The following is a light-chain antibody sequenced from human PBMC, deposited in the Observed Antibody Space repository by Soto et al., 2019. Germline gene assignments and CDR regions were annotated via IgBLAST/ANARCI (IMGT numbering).Light chain of an antibody. CDR1: QSVSNN. V-gene: IGKV3-15*01. J-gene: IGKJ1*01. CDR2: DAS. Sequence: ILMTQSPATLSVSPGERATLSCRASQSVSNNLAWYQQKPGQAPRLLIYDASTRATGIPARFSGSGSGTEFALTISGLQSGDFAVYYCQQYTNWPPWTFGQGTKVEIK. CDR3: QQYTNWPPWT.